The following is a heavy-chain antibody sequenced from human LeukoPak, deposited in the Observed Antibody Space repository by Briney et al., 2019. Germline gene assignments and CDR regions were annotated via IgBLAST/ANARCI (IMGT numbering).Heavy chain of an antibody. CDR2: ITGSGGRT. CDR3: AKHIRSGSYNRDFDY. CDR1: GFTFSSYA. Sequence: GGSLRLSCAASGFTFSSYAMNWVRQAPGKGLEWVSAITGSGGRTYYADSVKGRFTISRDNSKNTLYLQMNSLRAEDTAIYYCAKHIRSGSYNRDFDYWGQGTLVTVSS. J-gene: IGHJ4*02. V-gene: IGHV3-23*01. D-gene: IGHD3-10*01.